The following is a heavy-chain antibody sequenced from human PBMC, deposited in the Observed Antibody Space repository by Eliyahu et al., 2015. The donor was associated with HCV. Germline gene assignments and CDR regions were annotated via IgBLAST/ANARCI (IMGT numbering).Heavy chain of an antibody. D-gene: IGHD6-19*01. CDR2: IPHSGST. J-gene: IGHJ5*02. Sequence: QLQLQESGPGLVKPSETLSLTCTVSGDSLIIRNFYWGWVRQPPGKGLEWIWAIPHSGSTYYNPSLKSRVTVSVDTSTNQFSLRVNSVTAADSAVYFCARHGSGWYSERFNLRVNYFHPWGQGTLVTVSS. CDR1: GDSLIIRNFY. V-gene: IGHV4-39*01. CDR3: ARHGSGWYSERFNLRVNYFHP.